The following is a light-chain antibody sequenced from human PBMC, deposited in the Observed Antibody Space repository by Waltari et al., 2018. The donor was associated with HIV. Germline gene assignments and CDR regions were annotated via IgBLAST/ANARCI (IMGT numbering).Light chain of an antibody. V-gene: IGKV4-1*01. Sequence: DIVMTQSPDSLAVSLGERATINCKSSQSVLYSSNNKNYLAWYQKKPGQPPKLLIYWASTRGSGVPDRLSGSGSGTDFTLTIGSLQAEDVAVYYCQQYYSSPWTFGQGTKVEIK. J-gene: IGKJ1*01. CDR1: QSVLYSSNNKNY. CDR3: QQYYSSPWT. CDR2: WAS.